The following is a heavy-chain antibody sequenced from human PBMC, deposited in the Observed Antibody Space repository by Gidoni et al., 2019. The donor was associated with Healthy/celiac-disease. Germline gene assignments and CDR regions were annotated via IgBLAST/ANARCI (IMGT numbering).Heavy chain of an antibody. Sequence: EVQLVASGGGLVQPGGPLRLSCAAFGFTFSSYSMNWVRQAPGKGLEWVSYISSRSSTIYYADSVKGRFTISRDNAKNSLYLQVNGLRDEDTAVYYCASRAVGATRVYDYGGQGTLVTVSS. J-gene: IGHJ4*02. D-gene: IGHD1-26*01. CDR1: GFTFSSYS. CDR3: ASRAVGATRVYDY. V-gene: IGHV3-48*02. CDR2: ISSRSSTI.